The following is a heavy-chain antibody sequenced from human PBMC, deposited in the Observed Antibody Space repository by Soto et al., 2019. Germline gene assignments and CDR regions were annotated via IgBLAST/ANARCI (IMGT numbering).Heavy chain of an antibody. Sequence: PGGSLRLSCAASGFTFSSYSMNWVRQATGKGLEWVSYISSSSSTIYYADSVKGRFTISRDNAKNSLYLQMNSLRAEDTAVYYCARDREAAMAPGYMDVWGKGTTVTVSS. CDR1: GFTFSSYS. D-gene: IGHD5-18*01. CDR2: ISSSSSTI. J-gene: IGHJ6*03. CDR3: ARDREAAMAPGYMDV. V-gene: IGHV3-48*01.